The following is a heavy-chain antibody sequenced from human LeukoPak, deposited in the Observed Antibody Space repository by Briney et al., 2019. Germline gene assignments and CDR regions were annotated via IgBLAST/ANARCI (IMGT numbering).Heavy chain of an antibody. V-gene: IGHV4-34*01. Sequence: AETLRLTCVASGGSFSGYYWSWIRQPPGKGLEWIGEINHSGSTNYNPSLKSRVTMSVDTSKNQFSLKLSSVTAADTAVYYCARTEIKLNNQRRYYFDYWGQGTLVTDSS. CDR2: INHSGST. J-gene: IGHJ4*02. CDR3: ARTEIKLNNQRRYYFDY. D-gene: IGHD1/OR15-1a*01. CDR1: GGSFSGYY.